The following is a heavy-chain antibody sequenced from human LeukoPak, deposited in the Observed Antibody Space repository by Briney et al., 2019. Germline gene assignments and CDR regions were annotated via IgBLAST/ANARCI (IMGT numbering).Heavy chain of an antibody. J-gene: IGHJ4*02. D-gene: IGHD3-10*01. CDR2: ISSSSSYI. CDR1: GFTFSSYS. V-gene: IGHV3-21*01. Sequence: GESLKISCAASGFTFSSYSMNWVRQAPGKGLEWVSSISSSSSYIYYADSVKGRFTISRDNAKHSLYLQMNSLRAEDTAVYYCARDPRAYYYGSGSYEPSDYWGQGTLVTVSS. CDR3: ARDPRAYYYGSGSYEPSDY.